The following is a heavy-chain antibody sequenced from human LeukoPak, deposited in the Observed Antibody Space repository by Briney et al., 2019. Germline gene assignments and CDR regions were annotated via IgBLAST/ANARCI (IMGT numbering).Heavy chain of an antibody. CDR1: GFTFSSYS. V-gene: IGHV3-21*01. J-gene: IGHJ4*02. CDR3: ASDTEYYYDSSGYRTFDY. Sequence: GGSLRLSCAASGFTFSSYSMNWVRQAPGKGLEWVSSISSSSSYIYYADSVKGRFTISRDNAKNSLYLQMNSLRAEDTAVYYCASDTEYYYDSSGYRTFDYWGQGTLVTVSS. CDR2: ISSSSSYI. D-gene: IGHD3-22*01.